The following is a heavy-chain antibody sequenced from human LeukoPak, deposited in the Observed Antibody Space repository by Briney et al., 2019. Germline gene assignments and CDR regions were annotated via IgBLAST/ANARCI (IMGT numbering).Heavy chain of an antibody. J-gene: IGHJ4*02. CDR1: GGSFSGYY. V-gene: IGHV4-34*01. D-gene: IGHD3-10*01. Sequence: SETLSLTCAVYGGSFSGYYWSWIRQPPGKGRECIGEINHSGSTNYNPSLKSRVTISVDTSKNQFSLKLSSVTAADTAVYYCARERRPLYGSGSYCFDYWGQGTLVTVSS. CDR3: ARERRPLYGSGSYCFDY. CDR2: INHSGST.